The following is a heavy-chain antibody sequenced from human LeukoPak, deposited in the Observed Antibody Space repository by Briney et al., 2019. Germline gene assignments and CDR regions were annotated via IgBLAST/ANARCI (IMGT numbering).Heavy chain of an antibody. J-gene: IGHJ5*02. Sequence: GGSLRLSCAGSGFTFNAYWMHWVRQAPGKGLEWVANIKKDGSEKYYVDSVKGRFTISRDNAKNSVYLQMNRLRVEDTAVYFCARDLSQAFSWVPSGNTWGQGTLVTVSS. CDR3: ARDLSQAFSWVPSGNT. CDR2: IKKDGSEK. CDR1: GFTFNAYW. D-gene: IGHD1-14*01. V-gene: IGHV3-7*04.